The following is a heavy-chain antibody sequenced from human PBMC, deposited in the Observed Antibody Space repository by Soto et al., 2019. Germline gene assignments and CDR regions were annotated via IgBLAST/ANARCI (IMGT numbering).Heavy chain of an antibody. J-gene: IGHJ3*02. CDR1: GGTFSSYA. CDR3: ARDRGLFEILTDDAFDI. V-gene: IGHV1-69*01. Sequence: QVQLVQSGAEVKKPGSSVKVSCKASGGTFSSYAISWVRQAPGQGPEWMGGISPIFGTANFAQKFQGRVTITADESTSTAYMELSSLRSEDTAVYYCARDRGLFEILTDDAFDIWGQGTMVTVSS. D-gene: IGHD3-9*01. CDR2: ISPIFGTA.